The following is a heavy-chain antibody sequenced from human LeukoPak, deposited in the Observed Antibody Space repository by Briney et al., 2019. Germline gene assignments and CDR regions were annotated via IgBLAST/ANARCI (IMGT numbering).Heavy chain of an antibody. Sequence: PGGSLRLSCAASGFTFSSYGMHWVRQAPGKGLEWVAVIWYDGSNKYYADSVKGRFTISRDNSKNTLYLQMNSLRAEDTAVYYRARGIVGATLPDAFDIWGEGKMVTVSS. CDR3: ARGIVGATLPDAFDI. CDR2: IWYDGSNK. V-gene: IGHV3-33*01. CDR1: GFTFSSYG. D-gene: IGHD1-26*01. J-gene: IGHJ3*02.